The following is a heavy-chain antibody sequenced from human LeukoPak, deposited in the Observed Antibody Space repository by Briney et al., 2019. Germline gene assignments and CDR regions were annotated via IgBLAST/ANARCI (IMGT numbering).Heavy chain of an antibody. J-gene: IGHJ5*02. CDR3: ATDHCSGGSCLLPPHTCWFDP. CDR2: NYYSGST. V-gene: IGHV4-39*07. D-gene: IGHD2-15*01. Sequence: PSETLSLTCTLSGGSISSSSYYWGWIRQPPGKGLEWIGSNYYSGSTYYNPSLKSRVTISVDTSKNQFSLKLSSVTAADTAVYYCATDHCSGGSCLLPPHTCWFDPWGQGTLVTVSS. CDR1: GGSISSSSYY.